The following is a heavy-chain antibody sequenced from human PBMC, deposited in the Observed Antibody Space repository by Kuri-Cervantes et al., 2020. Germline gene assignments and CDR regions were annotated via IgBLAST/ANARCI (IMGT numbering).Heavy chain of an antibody. V-gene: IGHV4-38-2*01. J-gene: IGHJ5*02. CDR2: IYYSGST. CDR3: ARQGYGSTTPEFDP. D-gene: IGHD2-2*01. Sequence: SETLSLTCAVSGYFISNGYYWGWIRQPPGKGLEWIGSIYYSGSTYYNPSLKSRVTISVDTSKNQFSLKLSSVTAADTAVYYCARQGYGSTTPEFDPWGQGTLVTVSS. CDR1: GYFISNGYY.